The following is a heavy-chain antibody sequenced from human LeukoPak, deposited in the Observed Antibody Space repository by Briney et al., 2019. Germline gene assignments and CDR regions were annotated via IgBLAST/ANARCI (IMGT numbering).Heavy chain of an antibody. Sequence: GGSLRLSCAASGFTFSSCSMHWVRQAPGKGLEWVAFIRYDGSNKYYADSVKGRFTISRDNSKNTLYLQMNSLRAEDTAVYYCANDNIVVVPAAMGAFDIWGQGTMVTVSS. V-gene: IGHV3-30*02. CDR3: ANDNIVVVPAAMGAFDI. CDR2: IRYDGSNK. D-gene: IGHD2-2*01. CDR1: GFTFSSCS. J-gene: IGHJ3*02.